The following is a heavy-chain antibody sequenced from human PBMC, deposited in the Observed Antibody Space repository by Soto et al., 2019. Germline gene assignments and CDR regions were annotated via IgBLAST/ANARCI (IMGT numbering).Heavy chain of an antibody. D-gene: IGHD3-10*01. CDR1: GYSFTSYW. CDR3: ARGVTYYYGSGSYYKGGDDAFDI. V-gene: IGHV5-51*01. CDR2: IYPGDSDT. Sequence: GESLKISCKGSGYSFTSYWIGWVRQMPGKGLEWMGIIYPGDSDTRYSPSFQGQVTISADKSISTAYLQWSSLKASDTAMYYCARGVTYYYGSGSYYKGGDDAFDIWGQGTMVTVSS. J-gene: IGHJ3*02.